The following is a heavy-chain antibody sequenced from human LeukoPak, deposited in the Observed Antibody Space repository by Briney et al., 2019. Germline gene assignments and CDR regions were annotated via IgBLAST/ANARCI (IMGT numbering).Heavy chain of an antibody. CDR3: AKGIDYYDSGNFYYTDYLDY. D-gene: IGHD3-10*01. Sequence: GRSLRLSCAASGFTFSSYGMHWVRQAPGKGLEWLAVSSYDGNNQYYADSVKGRFTISRDRDSSKNTLFLQMNSLRAEDTAIYYCAKGIDYYDSGNFYYTDYLDYWGQGTLVTASS. CDR1: GFTFSSYG. V-gene: IGHV3-30*18. J-gene: IGHJ4*02. CDR2: SSYDGNNQ.